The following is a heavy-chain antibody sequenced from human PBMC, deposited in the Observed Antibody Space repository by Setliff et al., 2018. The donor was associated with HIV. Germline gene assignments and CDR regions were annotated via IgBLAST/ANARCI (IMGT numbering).Heavy chain of an antibody. CDR1: AFIFTTYC. J-gene: IGHJ4*02. CDR3: AKDMNYNNDYPGVLGS. V-gene: IGHV3-30*02. CDR2: IRYDGNDK. D-gene: IGHD3-16*01. Sequence: GGSLRLSCEASAFIFTTYCMSWVRQAPGKGLEWIAFIRYDGNDKYYADSVKGRFTISRDNSKNTLYLEMTSLRAEDTAVYHCAKDMNYNNDYPGVLGSWGRGTLGTVSS.